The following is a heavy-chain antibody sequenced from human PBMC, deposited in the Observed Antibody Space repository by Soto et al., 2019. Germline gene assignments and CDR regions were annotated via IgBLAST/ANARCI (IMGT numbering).Heavy chain of an antibody. CDR1: GGSFSGYY. CDR2: INHSGST. Sequence: QVQLQQWGAGLLKPSETLSLTCAVYGGSFSGYYWSWIRQPPGKGLEWIGEINHSGSTNYNPSLKSRVTISVDTSKNQFSLKLSSVTAADTAVYYCAXXXXXSSGWYAVNWFDPWGQGTLVTVSS. J-gene: IGHJ5*02. D-gene: IGHD6-19*01. V-gene: IGHV4-34*01. CDR3: AXXXXXSSGWYAVNWFDP.